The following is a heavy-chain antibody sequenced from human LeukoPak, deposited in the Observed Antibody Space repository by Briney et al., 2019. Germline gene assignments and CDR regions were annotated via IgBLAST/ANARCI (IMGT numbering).Heavy chain of an antibody. Sequence: SETLSLTCTVSGGSVSSGSYYWSWIRQPPGKGLEWIGYIYYSGSTNYNPSLKSRVTISVDTSKNQFSLKLSSVTAADTAVYYCASIPIYDYVWGSYRYSVYWGQGTLVTVSS. D-gene: IGHD3-16*02. CDR3: ASIPIYDYVWGSYRYSVY. CDR2: IYYSGST. J-gene: IGHJ4*02. CDR1: GGSVSSGSYY. V-gene: IGHV4-61*01.